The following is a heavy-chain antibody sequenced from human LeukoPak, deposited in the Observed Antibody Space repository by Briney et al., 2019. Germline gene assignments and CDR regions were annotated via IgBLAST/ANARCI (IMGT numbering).Heavy chain of an antibody. J-gene: IGHJ6*03. CDR1: GGSISSYY. V-gene: IGHV4-4*07. D-gene: IGHD6-6*01. Sequence: PSETLSLTCTVSGGSISSYYWSWIRQPAGKGLEWIGRIYTSGSTNYNPSLKSRVTMSVDTSKNQFSLKLSSVTAADTAVYYCARVYSSSYYYYMDVWGKGTTVTVSS. CDR3: ARVYSSSYYYYMDV. CDR2: IYTSGST.